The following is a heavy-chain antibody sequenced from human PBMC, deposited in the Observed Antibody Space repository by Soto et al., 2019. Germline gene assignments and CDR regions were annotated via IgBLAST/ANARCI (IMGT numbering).Heavy chain of an antibody. D-gene: IGHD3-10*01. V-gene: IGHV4-34*01. CDR2: INHSGST. CDR1: GGSFSGYF. Sequence: SETLSLTCAVYGGSFSGYFWSWIRQPPGKGLEWIGEINHSGSTNYNPSLKSRVTISVDTSKNQFSLKLTSVTAADTAVYYCARGLYVMVWGVTHLDYWGQGTLVTVSS. CDR3: ARGLYVMVWGVTHLDY. J-gene: IGHJ4*02.